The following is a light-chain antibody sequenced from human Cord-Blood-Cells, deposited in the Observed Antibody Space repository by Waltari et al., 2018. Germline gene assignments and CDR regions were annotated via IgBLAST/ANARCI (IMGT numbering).Light chain of an antibody. J-gene: IGLJ3*02. CDR1: SSDVGGYNY. Sequence: QSALTQPRSVSGSPGQSVTISCTGTSSDVGGYNYVSWYQQHPGKAPKLMIYDVSKRPSGVPDPCPAPKSGNSASLTISGLQAEEEADYSCCSYAGSDTWVFGGGTKLTVL. CDR2: DVS. V-gene: IGLV2-11*01. CDR3: CSYAGSDTWV.